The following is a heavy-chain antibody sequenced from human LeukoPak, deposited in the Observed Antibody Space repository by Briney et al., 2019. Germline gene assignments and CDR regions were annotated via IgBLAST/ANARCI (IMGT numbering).Heavy chain of an antibody. CDR1: GYSISSGYY. J-gene: IGHJ3*02. Sequence: MASETLSLTCTVSGYSISSGYYWGWIRQPPGKGLEWIGSIYHSGSTYYNPSLKSRVTISVDTSKNQFSLKLSSVTAADTAVYYCARDLYDSSGYRSDAFDIWGQGTMVTVSS. V-gene: IGHV4-38-2*02. CDR2: IYHSGST. CDR3: ARDLYDSSGYRSDAFDI. D-gene: IGHD3-22*01.